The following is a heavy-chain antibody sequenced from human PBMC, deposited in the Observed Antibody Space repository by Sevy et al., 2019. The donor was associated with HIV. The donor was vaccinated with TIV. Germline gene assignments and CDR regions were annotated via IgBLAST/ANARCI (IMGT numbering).Heavy chain of an antibody. V-gene: IGHV3-7*04. CDR2: IKHDGSEK. CDR3: ARAHYDSSDYYSRPFDY. J-gene: IGHJ4*02. D-gene: IGHD3-22*01. CDR1: GFTFSRYW. Sequence: GGSLRLSCAASGFTFSRYWMRWVRQAPGKGLEWVASIKHDGSEKYYVDSVKGRFSISIDNAKNSLYLQMSSLRAEDTAAYYCARAHYDSSDYYSRPFDYWGQGTLVTVSS.